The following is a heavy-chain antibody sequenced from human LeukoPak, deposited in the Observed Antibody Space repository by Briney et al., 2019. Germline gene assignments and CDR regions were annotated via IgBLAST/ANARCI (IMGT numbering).Heavy chain of an antibody. CDR2: IGISSSHT. D-gene: IGHD4-23*01. Sequence: GGSLRLSCAAAGLTFSTNSMNWVRQAPGKGLEWVSSIGISSSHTFYADSVKGRFTISRDNAENSVYLQMNSLRAEDTAVYYCAKDLTTVATPYYYYYMDVWGKGTTVTVSS. CDR1: GLTFSTNS. J-gene: IGHJ6*03. CDR3: AKDLTTVATPYYYYYMDV. V-gene: IGHV3-21*01.